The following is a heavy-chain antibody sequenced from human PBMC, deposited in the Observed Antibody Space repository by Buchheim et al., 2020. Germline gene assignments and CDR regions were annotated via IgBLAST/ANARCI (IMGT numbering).Heavy chain of an antibody. V-gene: IGHV4-34*01. D-gene: IGHD4-17*01. CDR3: ARGPGGDYDFDY. Sequence: QVQLQQWGAGLLKPSETLSLTCAVYGGSFSGYYWSWIRQPPGKGLEWIGEINHSGSTNYNPSLKSRVTISVDTSKNKFSLQLSSVTAADTAVYYCARGPGGDYDFDYWGQGTL. CDR1: GGSFSGYY. J-gene: IGHJ4*02. CDR2: INHSGST.